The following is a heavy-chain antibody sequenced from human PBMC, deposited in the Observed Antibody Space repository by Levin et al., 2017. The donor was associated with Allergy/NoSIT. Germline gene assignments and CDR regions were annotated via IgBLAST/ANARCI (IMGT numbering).Heavy chain of an antibody. CDR2: IYYSGST. J-gene: IGHJ4*02. CDR3: AGGPGSSWYVN. CDR1: GGSISNYY. Sequence: PSETLSLTCTVSGGSISNYYWSWIRQPPGKGLEWIGYIYYSGSTNYNPSLKSRVTISVDTSKNQFSLKLSSVTAADTAVYYCAGGPGSSWYVNWGQGTLVTVSS. V-gene: IGHV4-59*01. D-gene: IGHD6-13*01.